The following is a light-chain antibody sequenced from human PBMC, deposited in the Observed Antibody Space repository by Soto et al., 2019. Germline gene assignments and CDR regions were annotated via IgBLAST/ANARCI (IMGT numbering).Light chain of an antibody. V-gene: IGLV2-8*01. J-gene: IGLJ2*01. CDR2: EVS. CDR3: SSFAGNNNLV. CDR1: SSDVGGYNY. Sequence: QSALTQPPSASGSPGQSVTISCTGTSSDVGGYNYVSWYQQHPGKAPKLMISEVSKRPSWVPDRFSGSKSGNTASLTVSWLQAEDEADYYCSSFAGNNNLVFGGGTKLTVL.